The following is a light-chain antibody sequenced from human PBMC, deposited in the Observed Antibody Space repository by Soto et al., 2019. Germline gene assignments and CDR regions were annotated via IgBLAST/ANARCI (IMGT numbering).Light chain of an antibody. J-gene: IGLJ3*02. Sequence: QSVLTQPPSVSGAPGQKVTISCTRSSSNIGADYDVHWYQHLPGTAPKLLIYGNNNRPSGVTDRFSGSKSGTSASLAITGLQAEDEADYYCQSYDSSLSGWVFGGGTKLTVL. CDR3: QSYDSSLSGWV. CDR1: SSNIGADYD. CDR2: GNN. V-gene: IGLV1-40*01.